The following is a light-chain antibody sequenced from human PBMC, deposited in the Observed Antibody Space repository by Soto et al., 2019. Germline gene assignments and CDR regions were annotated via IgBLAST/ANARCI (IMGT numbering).Light chain of an antibody. CDR1: QSVSSK. CDR2: GAS. CDR3: QQYNSWLWT. Sequence: EIVMTQSPATLSVSPGEGATLSCRASQSVSSKLAWYRQKPGQAPRLLIYGASTRATGIPARFSGSGSGTEFTLIISSLQSEDSAVYYCQQYNSWLWTFGQGKKVEIK. V-gene: IGKV3-15*01. J-gene: IGKJ1*01.